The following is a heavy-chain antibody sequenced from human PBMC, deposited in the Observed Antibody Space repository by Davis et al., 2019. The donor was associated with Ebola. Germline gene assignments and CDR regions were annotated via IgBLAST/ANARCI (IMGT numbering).Heavy chain of an antibody. D-gene: IGHD3-22*01. V-gene: IGHV3-20*01. CDR2: INWNGGST. CDR1: GFTFDDYG. J-gene: IGHJ4*02. CDR3: ARGYDSSGFWVFDY. Sequence: GESLKISCAASGFTFDDYGMTWVRQAPGKGPEWVSGINWNGGSTGYADSVRGRFTISRDNAKNSLYLQMNSLRAEDTALYHCARGYDSSGFWVFDYWGQGTLVTVSS.